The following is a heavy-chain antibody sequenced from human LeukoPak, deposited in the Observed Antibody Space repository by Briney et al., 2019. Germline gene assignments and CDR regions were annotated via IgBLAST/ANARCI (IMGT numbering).Heavy chain of an antibody. D-gene: IGHD3-10*01. CDR1: GGSISSGGYS. J-gene: IGHJ4*02. V-gene: IGHV4-31*03. Sequence: PSQTLSLTCTVSGGSISSGGYSWSWIRQHPGKGLEWIGYIYYSGSTYYNPSLKSRVTISVDTSKNQFSLKLSSVTAADTAVYYCASRAITMVRGEDYWGQGTLVTVSS. CDR3: ASRAITMVRGEDY. CDR2: IYYSGST.